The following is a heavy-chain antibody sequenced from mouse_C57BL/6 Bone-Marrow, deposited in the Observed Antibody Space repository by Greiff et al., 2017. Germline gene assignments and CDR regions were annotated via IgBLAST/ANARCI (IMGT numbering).Heavy chain of an antibody. CDR2: INPSNGGT. CDR3: ARGRLRRRTDFAY. CDR1: GYTFTSYW. D-gene: IGHD2-4*01. J-gene: IGHJ2*01. V-gene: IGHV1-53*01. Sequence: QVQLQQSGTELVKPGASVKLSCKASGYTFTSYWMHWVKQRPGQGLEWIGNINPSNGGTNYNEKFKSKATLTVDNSSSTAYMQLSSLTSEDSAVYDCARGRLRRRTDFAYWGQGTTLTVSS.